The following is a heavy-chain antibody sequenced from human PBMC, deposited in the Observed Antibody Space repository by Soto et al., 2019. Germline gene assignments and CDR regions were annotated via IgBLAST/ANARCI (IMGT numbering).Heavy chain of an antibody. CDR1: GYTFAIYG. CDR2: ISAYNGNT. V-gene: IGHV1-18*01. Sequence: SVKVSCKASGYTFAIYGITCVRQSRLRGREWMGWISAYNGNTNYAQKLQGRVTMTTDTSTSTAYMELRSLRSDDTAVYYCARDLEIRYYDFWTGSSAYWGQGTLVTVSS. CDR3: ARDLEIRYYDFWTGSSAY. J-gene: IGHJ4*02. D-gene: IGHD3-3*01.